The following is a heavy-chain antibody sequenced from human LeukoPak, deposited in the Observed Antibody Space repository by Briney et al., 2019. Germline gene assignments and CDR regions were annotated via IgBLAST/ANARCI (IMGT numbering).Heavy chain of an antibody. D-gene: IGHD3-22*01. CDR2: ISSTSNTI. Sequence: QPGGSLRLSCAASGFTFSGYSMNWVRQAPGKGLEWISYISSTSNTIYYADSVKGRFTISRDNTRDSLFLQVNSLRAEDTAVYYCARVDDSSGYSSFYFDYWSQGTLVTVSS. CDR3: ARVDDSSGYSSFYFDY. V-gene: IGHV3-48*04. CDR1: GFTFSGYS. J-gene: IGHJ4*02.